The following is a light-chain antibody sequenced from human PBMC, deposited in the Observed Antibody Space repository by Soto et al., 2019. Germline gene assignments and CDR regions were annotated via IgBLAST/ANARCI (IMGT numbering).Light chain of an antibody. Sequence: SYELTQPPSVSVAPGETARITCGGVSIGSETVHWYQQKPGQAPVLVIFYDWDRPSGIPERFSGSNSGNTATLTISRVEAGHEADYYCQVWDSSSDHVVFGGGTKLTVL. CDR2: YDW. CDR3: QVWDSSSDHVV. J-gene: IGLJ2*01. V-gene: IGLV3-21*04. CDR1: SIGSET.